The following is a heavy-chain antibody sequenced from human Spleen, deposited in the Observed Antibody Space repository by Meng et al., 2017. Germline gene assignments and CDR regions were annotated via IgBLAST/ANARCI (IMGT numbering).Heavy chain of an antibody. CDR3: TGSYGQWEGANYYYFYGMDV. V-gene: IGHV3-49*04. D-gene: IGHD1-26*01. CDR2: IRSKAYGGTT. Sequence: GGSLRLSCTGSGFTFGDYAMSWVRQAPGKGQEWEGFIRSKAYGGTTEYAASVKGRFTISRDASKRIAVLQLNSLKTEDTAVYYCTGSYGQWEGANYYYFYGMDVWGQGTTVT. J-gene: IGHJ6*01. CDR1: GFTFGDYA.